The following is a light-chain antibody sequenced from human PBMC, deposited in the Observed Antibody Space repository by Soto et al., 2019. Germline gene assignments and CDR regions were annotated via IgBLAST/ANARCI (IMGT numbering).Light chain of an antibody. CDR3: NSYTTSSTYV. CDR1: SSDVGRYNY. J-gene: IGLJ1*01. CDR2: DVS. Sequence: QSALTQPASVSGSPGQSITISCTGTSSDVGRYNYVSWYQHHPGKAPKLIFYDVSNRPSGVSERFSVSKSGYTASLTISGLQDEDEADYYCNSYTTSSTYVFGTGTKVTVL. V-gene: IGLV2-14*03.